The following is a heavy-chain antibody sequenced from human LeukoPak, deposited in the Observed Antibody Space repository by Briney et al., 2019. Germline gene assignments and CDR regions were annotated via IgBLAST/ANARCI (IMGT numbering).Heavy chain of an antibody. V-gene: IGHV3-30*03. CDR3: ARDKEGLVRGVSDYYYMDV. J-gene: IGHJ6*03. Sequence: GGSLRLSCAASGFTFANYGMHWVRQAPGKGLEWVAVISYDGSYKYYADFVKGRFTIARDNSKNTLYLQMGSLRAEDMAVYYCARDKEGLVRGVSDYYYMDVWGKGTTVTISS. D-gene: IGHD3-10*01. CDR2: ISYDGSYK. CDR1: GFTFANYG.